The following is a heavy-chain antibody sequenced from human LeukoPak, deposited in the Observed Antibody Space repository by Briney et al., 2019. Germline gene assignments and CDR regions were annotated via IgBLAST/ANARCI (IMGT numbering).Heavy chain of an antibody. CDR2: INHSGST. J-gene: IGHJ4*02. D-gene: IGHD3-10*01. V-gene: IGHV4-34*01. CDR3: ARELLSPASFDY. Sequence: SETLSLTCTVSGGSINNYYWSWIRQPPGKGLEWIGEINHSGSTNYNPSLKSRVTISVDTSKNQFSLKLSSVTAADTAVYYCARELLSPASFDYWGQGTLVTVSS. CDR1: GGSINNYY.